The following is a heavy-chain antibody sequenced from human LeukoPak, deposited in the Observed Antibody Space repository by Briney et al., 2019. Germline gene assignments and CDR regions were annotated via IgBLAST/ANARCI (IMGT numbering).Heavy chain of an antibody. D-gene: IGHD3-16*01. J-gene: IGHJ6*03. V-gene: IGHV4-61*02. CDR3: ARGGYYYMDV. CDR2: IYTSGST. CDR1: GGSISSGSYY. Sequence: SETLSLTCTVSGGSISSGSYYWSWIRQPAGKGLEWIGRIYTSGSTNYNPSLKSRVTISVDTSKNQFSLKLSSVTAADTAVYYCARGGYYYMDVWGKGTTVTVPS.